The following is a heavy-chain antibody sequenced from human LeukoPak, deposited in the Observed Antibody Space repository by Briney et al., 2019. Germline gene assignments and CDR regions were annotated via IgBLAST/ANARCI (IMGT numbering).Heavy chain of an antibody. Sequence: PGGSLRLSCAASGFTFSSYSMSWVRQAPGKGLEWVSIISDSGANTYYVDSVKGRFTISRDNSKNTLYLQMNSLTVEDTAIYYCAKGSISGVVLVPATCAPNDYWGQGTLVTVSS. D-gene: IGHD2-15*01. CDR3: AKGSISGVVLVPATCAPNDY. J-gene: IGHJ4*02. CDR2: ISDSGANT. V-gene: IGHV3-23*01. CDR1: GFTFSSYS.